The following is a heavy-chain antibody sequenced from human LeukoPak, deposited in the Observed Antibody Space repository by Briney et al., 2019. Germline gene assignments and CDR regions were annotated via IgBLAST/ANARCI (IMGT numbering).Heavy chain of an antibody. Sequence: GVSLRLSCAASGFTFSSYSINWVRQAPGKGLEWVSYISRSSSTINYADSVKGRFTISRDNAKNSLYLQMNSLRAEDTAVYCCARYHYGSNYFDYWGQGTLVTVSS. J-gene: IGHJ4*02. V-gene: IGHV3-48*01. CDR1: GFTFSSYS. CDR2: ISRSSSTI. CDR3: ARYHYGSNYFDY. D-gene: IGHD3-10*01.